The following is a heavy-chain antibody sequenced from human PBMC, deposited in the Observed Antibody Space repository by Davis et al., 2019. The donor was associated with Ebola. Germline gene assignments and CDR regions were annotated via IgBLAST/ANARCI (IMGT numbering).Heavy chain of an antibody. CDR3: ARLREAAAGIRWFDP. CDR1: GYSFTSYW. D-gene: IGHD6-13*01. Sequence: KVSCKGSGYSFTSYWIGWVRQMPGKGLEWMGIIYPGDSDTRYSPSFQGQVTISADKSISTAYLQWSSLKASDTAMYYCARLREAAAGIRWFDPWGQGTLVTVSS. V-gene: IGHV5-51*01. CDR2: IYPGDSDT. J-gene: IGHJ5*02.